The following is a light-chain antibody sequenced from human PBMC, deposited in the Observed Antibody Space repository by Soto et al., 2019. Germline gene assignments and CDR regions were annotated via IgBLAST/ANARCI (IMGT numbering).Light chain of an antibody. CDR3: GSFTTSRIGV. Sequence: QAVVTQPASVSGSPGQSITVSCTGSSSDFGDDKYVSWYQQQPGKGPNLLIYGVNSRPSGISNRFSGSKSGNTASLTISGLQVEDEAEYFCGSFTTSRIGVFGGGTKVTVL. CDR2: GVN. J-gene: IGLJ3*02. CDR1: SSDFGDDKY. V-gene: IGLV2-14*01.